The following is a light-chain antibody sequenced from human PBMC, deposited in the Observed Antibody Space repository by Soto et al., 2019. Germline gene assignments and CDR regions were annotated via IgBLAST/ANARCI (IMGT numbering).Light chain of an antibody. CDR2: AAS. Sequence: EIVLTQSPGTLSLSPGERATLSCRASQSFSNTFLAWYQQKPGQAPRLLIYAASSRATGIPDRFSGSGSGTDFTLTISRLEPEDFAVYYCQQYGSAPGTFGQGTKVEVK. V-gene: IGKV3-20*01. J-gene: IGKJ1*01. CDR1: QSFSNTF. CDR3: QQYGSAPGT.